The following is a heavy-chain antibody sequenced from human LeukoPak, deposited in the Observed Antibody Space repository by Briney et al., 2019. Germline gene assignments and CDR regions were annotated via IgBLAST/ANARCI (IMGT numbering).Heavy chain of an antibody. V-gene: IGHV3-23*01. CDR2: VNADGGNT. D-gene: IGHD1-26*01. Sequence: GGSLRLSCAASGFTFSSYSVNWVRQAPGKGLEWVSTVNADGGNTYYADSVKGRFTISRDNSKSTLILQMNSLRVEDTALYYCTKRVKYGGTWDHFADWGQGTLVTVSS. CDR1: GFTFSSYS. CDR3: TKRVKYGGTWDHFAD. J-gene: IGHJ4*02.